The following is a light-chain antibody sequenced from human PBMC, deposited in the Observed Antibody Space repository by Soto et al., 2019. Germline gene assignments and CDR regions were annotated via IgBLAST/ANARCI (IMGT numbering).Light chain of an antibody. J-gene: IGKJ4*01. CDR2: GAS. Sequence: VLTQSPDTLYLSSGERGTLSCRASQTIGDNDLAWYQQKPAQAPRLLIYGASSRATGIPDRFSGSGSGTDFTLTISRLEAEDFAVYYCQQYGSSPHFGGGTKVDIK. CDR3: QQYGSSPH. CDR1: QTIGDND. V-gene: IGKV3-20*01.